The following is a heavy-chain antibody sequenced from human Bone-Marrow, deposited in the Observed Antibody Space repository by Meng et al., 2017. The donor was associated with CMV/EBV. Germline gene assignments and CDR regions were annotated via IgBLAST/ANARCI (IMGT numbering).Heavy chain of an antibody. CDR3: ARPQSTGTTLGF. CDR1: GYTFTGYY. Sequence: ASVKVSCKASGYTFTGYYMHWVRQAPGQGLEWMGWINPNSGGTNYAQKFQGRVTMTRDTSISTAYMELSSLRSDDTAVYYCARPQSTGTTLGFWGQGTLVTVSS. CDR2: INPNSGGT. V-gene: IGHV1-2*02. J-gene: IGHJ4*02. D-gene: IGHD1-1*01.